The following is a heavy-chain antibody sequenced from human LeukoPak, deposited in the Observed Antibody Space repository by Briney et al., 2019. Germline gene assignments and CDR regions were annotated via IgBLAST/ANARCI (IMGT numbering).Heavy chain of an antibody. CDR1: GFTFSSYG. Sequence: GRSLRLSCAASGFTFSSYGMHWVRQAPGKGLEWVAVIWYDGSNKYYADSVKGRFTISRDNSKNTLYLQMNSLRAEDTAVYYCARHVEQWLTPFDYWGQGTLVTVSS. J-gene: IGHJ4*02. CDR2: IWYDGSNK. V-gene: IGHV3-33*01. CDR3: ARHVEQWLTPFDY. D-gene: IGHD6-19*01.